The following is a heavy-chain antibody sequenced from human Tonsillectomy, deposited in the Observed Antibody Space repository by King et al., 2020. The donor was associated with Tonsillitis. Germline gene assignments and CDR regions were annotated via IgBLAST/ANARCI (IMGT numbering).Heavy chain of an antibody. CDR1: GFTFSDYG. D-gene: IGHD6-19*01. CDR2: ISYDGSNK. J-gene: IGHJ4*02. Sequence: VQLVESGGGVVQPGRSLRLSCAASGFTFSDYGMHWVRQAPGKGLEWVAVISYDGSNKYYVDSLKGRFTISRDNSKNTVYLQMNSLRAEDTAIYYCARDPSSGWYMDYWGQGTLVTVSS. CDR3: ARDPSSGWYMDY. V-gene: IGHV3-33*05.